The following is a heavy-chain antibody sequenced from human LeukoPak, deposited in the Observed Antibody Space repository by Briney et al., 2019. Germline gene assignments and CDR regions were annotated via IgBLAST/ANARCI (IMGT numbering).Heavy chain of an antibody. CDR3: VKGRISEDGLDF. V-gene: IGHV3-23*01. Sequence: GGSLRLPCAASGFTFSSYAMSWVRQAPGKGLEWVSAISGSGGSTYYADSVKGRFTISRDNSKNMLYLQMNSLRAEDTAVYYCVKGRISEDGLDFWGQGTLVTVSS. J-gene: IGHJ4*02. CDR1: GFTFSSYA. D-gene: IGHD6-13*01. CDR2: ISGSGGST.